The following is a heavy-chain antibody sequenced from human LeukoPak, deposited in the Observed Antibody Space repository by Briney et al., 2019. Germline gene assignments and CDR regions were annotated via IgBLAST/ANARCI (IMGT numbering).Heavy chain of an antibody. Sequence: GGSLRLSCAASGFTFSSYNMNWVRQAPGKGLEWVSYISTSSSTIYYADSVKGRFTISRDNAKNSLYLQMNSLRAEDTAVYYCARENNYYYYGMDVWGQGTTVTVPS. V-gene: IGHV3-48*04. J-gene: IGHJ6*02. CDR3: ARENNYYYYGMDV. CDR2: ISTSSSTI. D-gene: IGHD2/OR15-2a*01. CDR1: GFTFSSYN.